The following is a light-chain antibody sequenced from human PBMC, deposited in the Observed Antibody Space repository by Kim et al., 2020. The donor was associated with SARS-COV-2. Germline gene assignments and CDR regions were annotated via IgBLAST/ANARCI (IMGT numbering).Light chain of an antibody. CDR2: DNN. CDR3: GTWDSRLSVGI. Sequence: QSVLTQPPSVSAAPGQKVTISCSGNTTDIGFNYVSWYQRLPGTAPKLLIYDNNKRPSGIPDRFSGSKSGTSATLGITGLQTGDEADYYCGTWDSRLSVGIFGGGTKLTVL. V-gene: IGLV1-51*01. J-gene: IGLJ2*01. CDR1: TTDIGFNY.